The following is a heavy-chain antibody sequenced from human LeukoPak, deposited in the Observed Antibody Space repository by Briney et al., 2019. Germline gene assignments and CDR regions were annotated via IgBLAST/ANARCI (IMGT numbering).Heavy chain of an antibody. D-gene: IGHD5-24*01. CDR2: INSSSGSI. CDR3: ARGIEMATIDFDY. Sequence: GGSLRLSCAASGFTFSTHSMNWVRQAPGKGLEWISYINSSSGSIYYADSVKGRFTISRDNAKHSLYLQMNSLRDEDTAVYYCARGIEMATIDFDYWGQGTLVTVSS. CDR1: GFTFSTHS. J-gene: IGHJ4*02. V-gene: IGHV3-48*02.